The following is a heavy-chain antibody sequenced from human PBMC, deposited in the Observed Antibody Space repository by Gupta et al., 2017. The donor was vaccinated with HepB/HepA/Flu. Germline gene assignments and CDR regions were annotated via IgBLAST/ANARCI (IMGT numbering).Heavy chain of an antibody. CDR1: SYSHRSYG. V-gene: IGHV3-74*03. J-gene: IGHJ6*02. CDR3: VILGGSTGPERVDV. CDR2: TRHAGSGT. D-gene: IGHD1-26*01. Sequence: EVQLVEAGGGSAQPGGSLRLPCGISSYSHRSYGIHWVRQAPGKGLVWVSHTRHAGSGTTYADSVKGRFTLSRDNSKNTLYLQMNSLRGEDTAVYYCVILGGSTGPERVDVWGQGTSVTVSS.